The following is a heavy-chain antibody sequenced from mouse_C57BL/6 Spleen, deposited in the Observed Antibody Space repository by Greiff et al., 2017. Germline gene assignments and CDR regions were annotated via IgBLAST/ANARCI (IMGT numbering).Heavy chain of an antibody. Sequence: QVQLQQSGAELVKPGASVKISCKASGYAFSSYWMNWVKQRPGKGLEWIGQLYPGDGDTTYNGKFTGKATLTADKSSSTAYMQLSSLTSDDSAVYFCARSAAQGFAYWGQGTLVTVSA. CDR3: ARSAAQGFAY. CDR2: LYPGDGDT. CDR1: GYAFSSYW. J-gene: IGHJ3*01. V-gene: IGHV1-80*01. D-gene: IGHD3-2*02.